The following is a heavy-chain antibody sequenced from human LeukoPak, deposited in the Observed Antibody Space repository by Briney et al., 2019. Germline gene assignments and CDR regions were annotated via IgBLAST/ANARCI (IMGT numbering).Heavy chain of an antibody. V-gene: IGHV4-34*01. D-gene: IGHD6-19*01. CDR2: INHSGST. CDR3: ARRVVGQWLAIDY. Sequence: SETLSLTCAVCGGSFSGYYWSWLRQPPGKGLEWIGEINHSGSTNYNPSLKSRVTISVDTSKNQFSLKLSSVTAADTAVYYCARRVVGQWLAIDYWGQGTLVTVSS. J-gene: IGHJ4*02. CDR1: GGSFSGYY.